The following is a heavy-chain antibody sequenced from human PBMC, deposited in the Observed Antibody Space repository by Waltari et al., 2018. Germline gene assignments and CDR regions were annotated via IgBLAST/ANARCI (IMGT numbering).Heavy chain of an antibody. Sequence: EVPLSESGGGLVQPGGSLRLSCAASGFTLSRYAMSWVRQAPGKGLEWVSTISGSAGSTYYADSVKGRFTISRDISKNTLFLQMNSLRAEDTALYSCAKDQYTSSRRGFDSWGQGTLVTVSS. D-gene: IGHD3-10*01. V-gene: IGHV3-23*01. CDR1: GFTLSRYA. CDR3: AKDQYTSSRRGFDS. J-gene: IGHJ4*02. CDR2: ISGSAGST.